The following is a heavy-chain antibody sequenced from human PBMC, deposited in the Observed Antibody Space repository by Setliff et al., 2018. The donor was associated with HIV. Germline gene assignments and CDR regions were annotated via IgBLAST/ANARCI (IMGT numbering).Heavy chain of an antibody. V-gene: IGHV3-7*03. CDR1: GFTFSNYW. CDR3: ANLWELGA. CDR2: IKQDGSEI. D-gene: IGHD3-16*01. Sequence: GGSLRLSCAASGFTFSNYWMDWVRQAPGKGLEWVATIKQDGSEIYYTDSVKGRFTISRDNARTSLFLEMRSLRDEDTAVYLCANLWELGAWGQGTLVTVSS. J-gene: IGHJ5*02.